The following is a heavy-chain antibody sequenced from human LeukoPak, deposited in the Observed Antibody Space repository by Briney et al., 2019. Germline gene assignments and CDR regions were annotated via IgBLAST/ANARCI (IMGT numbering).Heavy chain of an antibody. V-gene: IGHV4-38-2*02. CDR3: ARGRRSSAYYYDSSGYPRGYRFDP. D-gene: IGHD3-22*01. Sequence: KPSETLSLTCTVSGYSISSGYYWSWIRQPPGKGLEWIGEINHSGSTNYNPSLKSRVTISVDTSKNQFSLKLSSVTAADTAVYYCARGRRSSAYYYDSSGYPRGYRFDPWGQGTLVTVSS. CDR2: INHSGST. CDR1: GYSISSGYY. J-gene: IGHJ5*02.